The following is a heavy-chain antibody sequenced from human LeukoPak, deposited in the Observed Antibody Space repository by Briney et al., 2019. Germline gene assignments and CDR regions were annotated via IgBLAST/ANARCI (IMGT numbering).Heavy chain of an antibody. J-gene: IGHJ3*02. Sequence: GASVKVSCKASGYTFTNYAMNWVRQAPGQGLGWMGWINTDTGKPTYSQGFTGRFVFSLATSVSTAYLQISSLKAEDTAMYYCARERRSSSPGEQQLVRAFDIWGQGTMVTVSS. CDR2: INTDTGKP. CDR1: GYTFTNYA. V-gene: IGHV7-4-1*02. CDR3: ARERRSSSPGEQQLVRAFDI. D-gene: IGHD6-13*01.